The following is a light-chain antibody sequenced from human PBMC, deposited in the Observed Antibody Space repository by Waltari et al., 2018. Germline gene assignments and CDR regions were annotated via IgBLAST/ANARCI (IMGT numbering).Light chain of an antibody. Sequence: DIVLTQTPLSLSVTPGQSASISCKSSQSLLDADGKTFLYWYLQKPGQPPQLLIYEVSNRVTGMPDRFSGRGSGTDFTLTISRVEAEDAALYYCMQRRNFPLTFGEGTKVEIK. V-gene: IGKV2D-29*01. CDR1: QSLLDADGKTF. CDR2: EVS. J-gene: IGKJ4*01. CDR3: MQRRNFPLT.